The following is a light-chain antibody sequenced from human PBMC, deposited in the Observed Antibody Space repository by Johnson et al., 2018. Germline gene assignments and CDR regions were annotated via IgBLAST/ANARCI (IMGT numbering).Light chain of an antibody. V-gene: IGLV1-51*02. Sequence: QSVLTQPPSVSAAPGQKVTISCSGSSSNIGNNYVSWYQQLPGTAPKLLIYENNKRPSGIPDRFSGSKSGTSATLCITGLHTGDEADYYCGTWDSSLSAGNVFGTGTKVTGL. CDR2: ENN. CDR1: SSNIGNNY. J-gene: IGLJ1*01. CDR3: GTWDSSLSAGNV.